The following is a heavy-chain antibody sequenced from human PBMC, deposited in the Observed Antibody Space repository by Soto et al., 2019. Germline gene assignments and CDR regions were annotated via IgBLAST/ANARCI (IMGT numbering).Heavy chain of an antibody. CDR2: VSAYNGDT. Sequence: QVQLVQSGAEVKQPGASVTVCCKASGYTFNNYGINWVRQAPGQGLEWMGWVSAYNGDTNYEQSVQYRVTMTTDTSTSTEYMELRSWRSDASAVYYCARAYSRYYYRAETDQWGKGSLVSVYS. CDR3: ARAYSRYYYRAETDQ. J-gene: IGHJ4*02. D-gene: IGHD3-10*01. V-gene: IGHV1-18*01. CDR1: GYTFNNYG.